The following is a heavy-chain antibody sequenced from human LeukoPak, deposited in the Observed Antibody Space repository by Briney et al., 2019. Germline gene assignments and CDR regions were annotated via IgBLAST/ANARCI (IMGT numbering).Heavy chain of an antibody. Sequence: PGGSLRLSCAASGFTFSSYWMSWVRQAPGKGLEWVANIKQDGSEKYYVDSVKGRFTISRDNAKNSLYLQMNSLRAEDTAVYYCAREKGYGSGSSNWFDPWGQGTLVTVSS. CDR1: GFTFSSYW. V-gene: IGHV3-7*01. CDR2: IKQDGSEK. J-gene: IGHJ5*02. D-gene: IGHD3-10*01. CDR3: AREKGYGSGSSNWFDP.